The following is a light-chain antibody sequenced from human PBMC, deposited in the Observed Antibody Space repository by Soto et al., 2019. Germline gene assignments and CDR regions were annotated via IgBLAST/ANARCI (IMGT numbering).Light chain of an antibody. J-gene: IGLJ3*02. CDR3: QSYDSGLKV. CDR1: VSNIGAGYD. V-gene: IGLV1-40*01. CDR2: GNN. Sequence: QSVLTQPPSVSGAPGQRVTISCTGSVSNIGAGYDVHWYQQVPGSGPKLLIYGNNNRPSGVPDRFSGSKSGTSASLAITGLQAEDEADYYCQSYDSGLKVFGGGTQLTVL.